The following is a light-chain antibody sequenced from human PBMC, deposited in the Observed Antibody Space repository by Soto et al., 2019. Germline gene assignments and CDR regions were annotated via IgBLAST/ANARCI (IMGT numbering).Light chain of an antibody. CDR2: DAS. CDR3: QQYNSYSPAWT. V-gene: IGKV1-5*01. CDR1: QSISSW. Sequence: DIQMTQSPSTLSASVGDRVTITCRASQSISSWLAWYQQKPGKASKLLIYDASSLESGVPSRFSGSGSGTEFTLTISSLQPDDFATYYCQQYNSYSPAWTFGQGTKVDIK. J-gene: IGKJ1*01.